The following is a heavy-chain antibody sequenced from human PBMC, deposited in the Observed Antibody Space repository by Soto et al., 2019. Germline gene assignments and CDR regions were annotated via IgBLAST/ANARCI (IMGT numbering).Heavy chain of an antibody. D-gene: IGHD1-1*01. CDR1: GGSVRAPDW. V-gene: IGHV4-4*02. CDR3: ARVRQGCSANNCYFDP. CDR2: VHISGHS. J-gene: IGHJ5*01. Sequence: ETLSLTCTLSGGSVRAPDWWNWVRQSPDKGLEWIAEVHISGHSNYNPSLRSRVSVSIDSSKNQFYLNLNSVTAADTAIYYCARVRQGCSANNCYFDPWGQGTQVTVSS.